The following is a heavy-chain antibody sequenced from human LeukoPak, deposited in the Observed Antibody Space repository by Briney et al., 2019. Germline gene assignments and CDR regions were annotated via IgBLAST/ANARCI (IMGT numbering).Heavy chain of an antibody. V-gene: IGHV4-38-2*02. Sequence: SETLSLTCTVSGYSISSGYYWGWIRQSPGKGLEWIGSIYHSGSTYYNPSLKSRVTISVDTSKNQFSLKLSSVTAADTAVYYCARGGISSGWYFDYWGQGTLVTVSS. J-gene: IGHJ4*02. D-gene: IGHD6-19*01. CDR1: GYSISSGYY. CDR2: IYHSGST. CDR3: ARGGISSGWYFDY.